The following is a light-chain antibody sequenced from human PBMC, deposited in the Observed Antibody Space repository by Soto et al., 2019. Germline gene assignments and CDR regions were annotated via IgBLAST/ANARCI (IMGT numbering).Light chain of an antibody. V-gene: IGKV1-5*01. J-gene: IGKJ1*01. Sequence: IQMTQSPSTLSASVGDRVTITCRASHNIERWMAWYQQKPVKAPSLLIFDASTLHSGVPSRFSGSGSGTDFTLTISSLQPDDFATYYCQQFAISSTFGQGTKVEVK. CDR1: HNIERW. CDR3: QQFAISST. CDR2: DAS.